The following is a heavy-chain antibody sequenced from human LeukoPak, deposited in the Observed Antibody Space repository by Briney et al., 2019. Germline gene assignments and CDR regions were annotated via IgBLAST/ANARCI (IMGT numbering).Heavy chain of an antibody. D-gene: IGHD7-27*01. CDR1: GFTFSSYE. CDR2: ISSSGSTI. J-gene: IGHJ4*02. V-gene: IGHV3-48*03. Sequence: GGSLRLSCAASGFTFSSYEMNWVRQAPGKGLEWVSYISSSGSTIYYADSVKGRFTISRDNSQNTLYLQMNSLRAEDTALYYCAKRAFNWGFHDYWGQGTLVTVSS. CDR3: AKRAFNWGFHDY.